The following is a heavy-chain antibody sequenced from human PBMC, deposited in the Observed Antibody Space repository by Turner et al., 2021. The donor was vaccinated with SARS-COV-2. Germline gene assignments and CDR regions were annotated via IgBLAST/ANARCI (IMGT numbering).Heavy chain of an antibody. D-gene: IGHD2-2*01. V-gene: IGHV1-69*08. Sequence: GTFSSYSISWVRQAPGQGLEWMGRIIPILGSASYAQKFQGRVTITAETSTSTAYMELSSLRSEDTAVYYCARSGYCSSSSCYGYYYYMDVWGQGTTVTVSS. CDR1: GTFSSYS. CDR2: IIPILGSA. J-gene: IGHJ6*03. CDR3: ARSGYCSSSSCYGYYYYMDV.